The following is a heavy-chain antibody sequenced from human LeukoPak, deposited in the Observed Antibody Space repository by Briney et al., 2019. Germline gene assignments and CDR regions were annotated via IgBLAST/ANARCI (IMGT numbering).Heavy chain of an antibody. V-gene: IGHV3-30*03. CDR1: GFTFSNFG. CDR3: ARGADSSSWSYYYYYYYMDV. D-gene: IGHD6-13*01. Sequence: PGGSLRLSCAASGFTFSNFGMHWVRQAPGKGLQWVAFISYDGSNKLYADSVKGRFTISRDSSKNTQYLQMNSLRAEDTAVYYCARGADSSSWSYYYYYYYMDVWGKGTTVTISS. CDR2: ISYDGSNK. J-gene: IGHJ6*03.